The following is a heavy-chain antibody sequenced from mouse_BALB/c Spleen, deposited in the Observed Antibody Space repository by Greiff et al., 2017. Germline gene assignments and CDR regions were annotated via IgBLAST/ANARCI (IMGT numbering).Heavy chain of an antibody. CDR1: GFSLTSYG. J-gene: IGHJ4*01. Sequence: VMLVESGPGLVAPSQSLSITCTVSGFSLTSYGVHWVRQPPGKGLEWLGVIWAGGSTNYNSALMSRLSISKDNSKSQVFLKMNSLQTDDTAMYYCAREPAYGNYYAMDYWGQGTSVTVSS. CDR2: IWAGGST. D-gene: IGHD2-1*01. CDR3: AREPAYGNYYAMDY. V-gene: IGHV2-9*02.